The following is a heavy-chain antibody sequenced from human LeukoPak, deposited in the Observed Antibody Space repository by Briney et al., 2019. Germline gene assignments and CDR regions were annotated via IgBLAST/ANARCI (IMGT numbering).Heavy chain of an antibody. CDR1: GGSISSGGYY. CDR2: IYHSGST. J-gene: IGHJ4*02. D-gene: IGHD6-6*01. Sequence: SQTLSLTCTVSGGSISSGGYYWSCIRQPPGKGLEWIGYIYHSGSTYYNPSLKSRVTISVDRSKNQFSLKLSSVTAADTAVYYCARVGAARDFDYWGQGTLVTVSS. V-gene: IGHV4-30-2*01. CDR3: ARVGAARDFDY.